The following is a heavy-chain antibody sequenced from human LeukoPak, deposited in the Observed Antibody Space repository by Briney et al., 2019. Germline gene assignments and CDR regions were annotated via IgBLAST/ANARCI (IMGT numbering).Heavy chain of an antibody. CDR2: ISGSGGST. CDR3: AKAVYDSSGYFDY. D-gene: IGHD3-22*01. CDR1: GFTFSSYA. Sequence: GGSLRLSCAASGFTFSSYAMSWVRQAPGKGLEWVSAISGSGGSTYYADSVKGRFTISRDNSKDTLYLQMNSLRAEDTAVYYCAKAVYDSSGYFDYWGRGTLVTVSS. V-gene: IGHV3-23*01. J-gene: IGHJ4*02.